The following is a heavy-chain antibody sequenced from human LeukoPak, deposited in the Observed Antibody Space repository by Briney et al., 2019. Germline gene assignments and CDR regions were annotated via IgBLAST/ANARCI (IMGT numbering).Heavy chain of an antibody. D-gene: IGHD3-10*01. Sequence: GGSLRLSCAASGFTFSSYGMHWVRQAPGKGLEWVAVIWSDGSDKFYADSVKGRFTISRDNSKNTLYLQMNSLRAEDTAVYYCARDPGGVTLLRGVLPGGWLDPWGQGTLVTVSS. J-gene: IGHJ5*02. CDR1: GFTFSSYG. CDR2: IWSDGSDK. CDR3: ARDPGGVTLLRGVLPGGWLDP. V-gene: IGHV3-33*08.